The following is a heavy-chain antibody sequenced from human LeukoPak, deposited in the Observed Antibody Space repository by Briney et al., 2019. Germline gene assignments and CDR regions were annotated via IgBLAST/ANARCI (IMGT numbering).Heavy chain of an antibody. CDR2: FNPDSSGT. Sequence: ASVKVSCKASGYTFTGYYMHWVRQAPGQGLEWMGWFNPDSSGTHYAQKFQGRVTMTRDTSISTAYMELNRLRSDDTAVYYCARQQQLLDYWGQGTLVTVSS. D-gene: IGHD6-13*01. J-gene: IGHJ4*02. CDR3: ARQQQLLDY. V-gene: IGHV1-2*02. CDR1: GYTFTGYY.